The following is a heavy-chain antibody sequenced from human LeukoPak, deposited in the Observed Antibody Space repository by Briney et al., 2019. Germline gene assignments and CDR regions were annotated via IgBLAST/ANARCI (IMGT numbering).Heavy chain of an antibody. CDR3: ARERGIAARLDDY. D-gene: IGHD6-6*01. V-gene: IGHV3-21*01. CDR1: GFTFSSYS. CDR2: ISSSSSYI. Sequence: GGSLRLSCAASGFTFSSYSMNWVRQAPGKGLEWVSSISSSSSYIYCADSVEGRFTISRDNAKNSLYLQMNSLRAEDTAVYYCARERGIAARLDDYWGQGTLVTVSS. J-gene: IGHJ4*02.